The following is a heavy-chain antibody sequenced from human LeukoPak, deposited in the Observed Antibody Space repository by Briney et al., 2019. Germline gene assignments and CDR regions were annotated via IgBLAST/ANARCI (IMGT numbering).Heavy chain of an antibody. CDR2: IYPGDSST. Sequence: GESLKISCKGSAYSFTTYWIAWVRQMPGKGLEWMGMIYPGDSSTRYSPPFQGQVTISADKSISTAYLQWSSLKASDTAMYYCTRLSILHDAFDIWGQGTMVTVSS. CDR3: TRLSILHDAFDI. CDR1: AYSFTTYW. V-gene: IGHV5-51*01. D-gene: IGHD2/OR15-2a*01. J-gene: IGHJ3*02.